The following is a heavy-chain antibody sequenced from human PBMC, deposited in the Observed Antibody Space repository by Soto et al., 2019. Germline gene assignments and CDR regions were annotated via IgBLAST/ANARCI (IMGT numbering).Heavy chain of an antibody. CDR1: GGSISSYY. J-gene: IGHJ5*02. V-gene: IGHV4-59*01. CDR3: ARVFRRPGYSYGRYNWFDP. CDR2: IYYSGST. Sequence: ETLSLTCTVSGGSISSYYWSWIRQPPGKGLEWIGYIYYSGSTNYNPSLKSRVTISVDTSKNQFSLKLSSVTAADTAVYYCARVFRRPGYSYGRYNWFDPRGQGTLVTVSS. D-gene: IGHD5-18*01.